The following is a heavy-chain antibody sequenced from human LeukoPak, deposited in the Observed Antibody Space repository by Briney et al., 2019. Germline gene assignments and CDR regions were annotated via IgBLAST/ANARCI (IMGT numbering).Heavy chain of an antibody. V-gene: IGHV4-34*01. D-gene: IGHD6-19*01. Sequence: SETLSLTCAAYGGSFSGYYWSWIRQPPGKGLEWIGEINHSGSTNYNPSLKSRVTISVDTSKNQFSLKLSSVTAADTAVYYCAREIAVAGMSWGQGTLVTVSS. CDR2: INHSGST. J-gene: IGHJ5*02. CDR3: AREIAVAGMS. CDR1: GGSFSGYY.